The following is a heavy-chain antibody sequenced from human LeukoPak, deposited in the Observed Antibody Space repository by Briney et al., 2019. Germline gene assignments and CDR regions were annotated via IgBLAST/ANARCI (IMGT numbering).Heavy chain of an antibody. J-gene: IGHJ6*03. V-gene: IGHV4-39*01. CDR2: IYYSGSA. CDR3: TAQSPAKGYYYYMDV. CDR1: GGSISSSSYY. Sequence: SETLSLTCTVSGGSISSSSYYWGWIRQPPGKGLEWIGSIYYSGSAYYNPSLKSRVTISVDTSKNQFSLKLSSVTAADTAVYYCTAQSPAKGYYYYMDVWGKGTTVTVSS.